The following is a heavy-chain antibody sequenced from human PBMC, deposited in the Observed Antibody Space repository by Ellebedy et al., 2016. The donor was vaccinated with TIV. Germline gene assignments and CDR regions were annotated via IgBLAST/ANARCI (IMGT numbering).Heavy chain of an antibody. V-gene: IGHV3-74*01. CDR3: VRDSERYSFDY. CDR2: IHKDGSGA. J-gene: IGHJ4*02. CDR1: GFTLSSYW. Sequence: GGSLRLSCAASGFTLSSYWMHWVRQAPGKGLVWVSRIHKDGSGANYADSVKGRFTISRDNARNALYLQMDSLQAEDTAVYYCVRDSERYSFDYWGQGTLVTVSS. D-gene: IGHD1-26*01.